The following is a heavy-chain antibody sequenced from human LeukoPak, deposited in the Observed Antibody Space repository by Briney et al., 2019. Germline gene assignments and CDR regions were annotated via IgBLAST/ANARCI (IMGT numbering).Heavy chain of an antibody. CDR2: ISSGSSTI. Sequence: GGSLRLSCAASGFTFSSYGMNWVRQAPGKGLEWVSYISSGSSTIYYADSVKGRFTISRDNAKNLLYLQMNSLRAEDTAVYYCARVRSVPDYWGQGTLVTVSS. J-gene: IGHJ4*02. V-gene: IGHV3-48*01. CDR1: GFTFSSYG. CDR3: ARVRSVPDY. D-gene: IGHD3-10*01.